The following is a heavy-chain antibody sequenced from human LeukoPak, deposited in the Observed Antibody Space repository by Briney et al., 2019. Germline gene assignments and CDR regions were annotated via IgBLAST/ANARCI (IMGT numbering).Heavy chain of an antibody. Sequence: PGGSLRLSCAASGFTFSSYWMHWVRQAPGKGLVWVSRSNSDGSSTNYADSVKGRFTISRDNAKNTLYLQVNSLRAEDTAVYYCARGGDYPFDYWGQGTLVTVSS. D-gene: IGHD4-17*01. V-gene: IGHV3-74*01. CDR3: ARGGDYPFDY. J-gene: IGHJ4*02. CDR2: SNSDGSST. CDR1: GFTFSSYW.